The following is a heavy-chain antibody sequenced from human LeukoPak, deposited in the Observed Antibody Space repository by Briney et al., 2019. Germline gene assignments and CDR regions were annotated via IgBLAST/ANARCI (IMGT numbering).Heavy chain of an antibody. CDR1: GGTFSSYA. Sequence: ASVTVSFKASGGTFSSYAISWVRQAPGQGLEWMGRIIPILGIANYAQKFQGRVTITADKSTSTAYMELSSLRSEDTAVYYCARDRCTSNGCYEDFYYGMDVWGQGTTVTVSS. V-gene: IGHV1-69*04. D-gene: IGHD2-2*01. CDR3: ARDRCTSNGCYEDFYYGMDV. J-gene: IGHJ6*02. CDR2: IIPILGIA.